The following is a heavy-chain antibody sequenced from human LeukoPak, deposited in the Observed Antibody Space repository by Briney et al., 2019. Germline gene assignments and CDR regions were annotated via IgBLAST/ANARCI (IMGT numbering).Heavy chain of an antibody. J-gene: IGHJ5*02. CDR3: ATSRAIFGVVRSFDP. CDR1: GGTFSSYT. D-gene: IGHD3-3*01. CDR2: IIPILGIA. V-gene: IGHV1-69*02. Sequence: ASVKVSCKASGGTFSSYTISWVRQAPGQGLEWMGRIIPILGIANYAQKFQGRVTITADKSTSTAYMELSSLRSEDTAVYYCATSRAIFGVVRSFDPWGQGTLVTVSS.